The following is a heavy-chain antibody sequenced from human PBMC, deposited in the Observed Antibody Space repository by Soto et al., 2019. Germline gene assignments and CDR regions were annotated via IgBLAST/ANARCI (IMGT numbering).Heavy chain of an antibody. CDR3: AKPRYQLLPPKQLGGYFDY. V-gene: IGHV3-23*01. Sequence: EVQLLESGGGLVQPGGSLRLSCAASGFTFSSYAMSWVRQAPGKGLEWVSAISGSGGSTYYADSVKGRFTISRDNSRNTLYLQMNSLRAEDTAVYYCAKPRYQLLPPKQLGGYFDYWGQGTLVTVSS. D-gene: IGHD2-2*01. CDR1: GFTFSSYA. J-gene: IGHJ4*02. CDR2: ISGSGGST.